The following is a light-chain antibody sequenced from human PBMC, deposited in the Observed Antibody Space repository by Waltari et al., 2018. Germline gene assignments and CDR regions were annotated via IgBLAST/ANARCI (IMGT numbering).Light chain of an antibody. J-gene: IGKJ1*01. CDR1: QSVSHY. CDR3: QQSFNVPT. V-gene: IGKV1-39*01. CDR2: AAS. Sequence: DIPMTLFPSSLSASVGDRVTITCRASQSVSHYLSWYQQKPGRAPVLLLYAASSLQSGVPARFSGSGSGTDFTLTISRLQPDDCASYFGQQSFNVPTFGPGTRVEVK.